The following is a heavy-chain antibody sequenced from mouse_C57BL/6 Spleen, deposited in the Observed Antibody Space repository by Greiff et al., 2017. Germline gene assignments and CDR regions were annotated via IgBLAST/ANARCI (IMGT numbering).Heavy chain of an antibody. V-gene: IGHV1-72*01. Sequence: QVQLQQPGAELVKPGASVKLSCKASGYTFTSYWMHWVKQRPGRGLEWIGRIDPNSGGTKYNEKFKSKATLTVDKPSSTAYMQLSSLTSEDSAVYYCARDLTVVATDWYFDVWGTGTTVTVAS. J-gene: IGHJ1*03. CDR1: GYTFTSYW. CDR3: ARDLTVVATDWYFDV. CDR2: IDPNSGGT. D-gene: IGHD1-1*01.